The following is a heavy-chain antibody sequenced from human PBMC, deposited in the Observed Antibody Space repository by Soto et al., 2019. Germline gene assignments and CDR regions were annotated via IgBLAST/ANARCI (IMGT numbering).Heavy chain of an antibody. V-gene: IGHV1-18*01. CDR2: ISGYNANT. D-gene: IGHD3-16*01. CDR3: ASMGDVTYYYYGRDV. Sequence: QVQLVQSGAEVKKPGASVKVSCKASGYSFTRYGISWVRQAPGQGLEWMGWISGYNANTNYPENLQGRVTMTTDTSTSTAYMEVRNLISDDTAVYYCASMGDVTYYYYGRDVWGQGTKVTVSS. CDR1: GYSFTRYG. J-gene: IGHJ6*02.